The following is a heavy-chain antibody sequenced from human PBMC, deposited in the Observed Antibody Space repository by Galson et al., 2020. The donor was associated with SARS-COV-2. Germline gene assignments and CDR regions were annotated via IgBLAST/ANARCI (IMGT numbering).Heavy chain of an antibody. J-gene: IGHJ6*02. CDR1: GFTFSPYG. CDR3: ARDGQWLVPNAMDV. Sequence: GGSLRLSCAGSGFTFSPYGMHWVRQALGKGLEWVAVIWYDASNKYYADSVKGRFTISRDNSKNTLYLQMNSLRAEDTAVYYCARDGQWLVPNAMDVWGQGTTVTVSS. V-gene: IGHV3-33*01. D-gene: IGHD6-19*01. CDR2: IWYDASNK.